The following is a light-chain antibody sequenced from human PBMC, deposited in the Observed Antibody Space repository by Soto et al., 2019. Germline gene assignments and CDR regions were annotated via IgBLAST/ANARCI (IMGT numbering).Light chain of an antibody. CDR2: KAS. CDR3: QQYYSYPRT. J-gene: IGKJ1*01. CDR1: QSISSW. V-gene: IGKV1-5*03. Sequence: DIQMTQSPSTLSASVGDRVTITCRACQSISSWLAWYQQKPGKAPKLLIYKASSLESGVPSRFSGSGSGTEITLTISSLQPDDFATYYSQQYYSYPRTFGQGTKVEIK.